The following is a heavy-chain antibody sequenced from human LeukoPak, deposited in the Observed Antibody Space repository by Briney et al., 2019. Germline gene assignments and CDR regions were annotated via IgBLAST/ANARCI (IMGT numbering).Heavy chain of an antibody. Sequence: SGPTLVNPTQTLTLTCTFSGFSLSTTGMRVSWIRQPPGKALEWLARIDWDDDKFYSISLRTRLTISKDTSDNQVALTMTNMDPVDTATYYCARTYCSAGSCYFLFDYWGQGTLVTVSS. J-gene: IGHJ4*02. D-gene: IGHD2-15*01. CDR2: IDWDDDK. V-gene: IGHV2-70*04. CDR3: ARTYCSAGSCYFLFDY. CDR1: GFSLSTTGMR.